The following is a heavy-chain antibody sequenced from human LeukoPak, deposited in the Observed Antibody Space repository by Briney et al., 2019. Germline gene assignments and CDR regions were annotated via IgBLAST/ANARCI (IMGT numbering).Heavy chain of an antibody. V-gene: IGHV1-69*01. CDR3: ARELGIAAAGIFDY. D-gene: IGHD6-13*01. Sequence: ASVKVSCKASGGTFSSYAINWVRQAPGQGLEWMGGIIPIFGTANYAQKFQDRVTITADESTSTAYMELSSLRSEDTAVYYCARELGIAAAGIFDYWGQGTLVTVSS. CDR2: IIPIFGTA. J-gene: IGHJ4*02. CDR1: GGTFSSYA.